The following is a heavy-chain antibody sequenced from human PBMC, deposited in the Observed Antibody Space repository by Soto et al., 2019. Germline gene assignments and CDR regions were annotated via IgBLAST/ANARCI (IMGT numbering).Heavy chain of an antibody. V-gene: IGHV1-69*01. CDR1: GGSFSDFA. J-gene: IGHJ4*02. Sequence: QVQLAQSGAEVRKPGSSVKVSCRASGGSFSDFAFSWVRQAPGQGLEWIGGIIPMFAATKYAQRFQSRVTITADASTSTVYLALSSLTSDDSAVYYCARGGIVAVPAALSSYDDYTNYRFDSWGQGTLVSVSS. CDR3: ARGGIVAVPAALSSYDDYTNYRFDS. CDR2: IIPMFAAT. D-gene: IGHD2-15*01.